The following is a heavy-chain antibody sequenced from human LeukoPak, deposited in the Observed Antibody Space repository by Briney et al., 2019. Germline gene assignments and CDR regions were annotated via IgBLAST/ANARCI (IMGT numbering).Heavy chain of an antibody. J-gene: IGHJ4*02. CDR3: AREDPDRKIDY. D-gene: IGHD1-14*01. Sequence: SGTLSLTCDVSGGSINSTYWWTWVRQSPGKGLEWIGEIYHSGFTNYNPSLKGRVTISVDKPKNHFSLKLSSVTAADTAVYYCAREDPDRKIDYWGQGTLVTVSS. CDR1: GGSINSTYW. CDR2: IYHSGFT. V-gene: IGHV4-4*02.